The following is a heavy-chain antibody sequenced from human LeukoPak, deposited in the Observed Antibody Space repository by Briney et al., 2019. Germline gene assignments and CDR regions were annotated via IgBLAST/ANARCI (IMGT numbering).Heavy chain of an antibody. CDR3: ARDQKTAMVPYVGWFDP. J-gene: IGHJ5*02. D-gene: IGHD5-18*01. Sequence: KPSETLSLTCAVYGGSFSGYYWSWIRQPAGKGLEWIGRIYTSGSTNYNPSLKSRVTMSVDTSKNQFSLKLSSVTAADTAVYYCARDQKTAMVPYVGWFDPWGQGTLVTVSS. CDR2: IYTSGST. V-gene: IGHV4-4*07. CDR1: GGSFSGYY.